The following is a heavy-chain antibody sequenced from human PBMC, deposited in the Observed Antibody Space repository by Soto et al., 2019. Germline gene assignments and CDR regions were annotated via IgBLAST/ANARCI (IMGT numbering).Heavy chain of an antibody. CDR2: ISSISSTI. J-gene: IGHJ4*02. D-gene: IGHD3-16*01. CDR3: ARAAYTSKTDFDY. CDR1: GFTFNGNY. V-gene: IGHV3-11*01. Sequence: QVQLVESGGGLVKPGGSLRLSCAASGFTFNGNYMTWIRQAPGKGLEWISYISSISSTISYADSVKGRFTISRDNAKNSLYLQMSNLRPEDTAVYYFARAAYTSKTDFDYWGQGALVTVSS.